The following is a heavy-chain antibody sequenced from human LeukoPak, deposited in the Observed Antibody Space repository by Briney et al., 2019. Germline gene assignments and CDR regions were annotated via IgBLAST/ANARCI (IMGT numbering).Heavy chain of an antibody. D-gene: IGHD5-12*01. J-gene: IGHJ4*02. CDR3: TRGVYIVATIRWAPRVFFDY. Sequence: PAGGSLRLSCTASGFTFGDYAMSWFRQAPGKGLEWVGFIRSKAYGGTTAYAASVTGRFTISRDDSKSIAYLKMNSMKTEDTAVYYCTRGVYIVATIRWAPRVFFDYWGQGTLVTVSS. CDR2: IRSKAYGGTT. CDR1: GFTFGDYA. V-gene: IGHV3-49*03.